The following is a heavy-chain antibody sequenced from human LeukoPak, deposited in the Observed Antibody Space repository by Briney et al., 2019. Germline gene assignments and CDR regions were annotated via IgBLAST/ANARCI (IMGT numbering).Heavy chain of an antibody. CDR2: ISSAGTTK. D-gene: IGHD4-23*01. V-gene: IGHV3-11*04. CDR3: VRHLVVVTPGD. Sequence: GGSLRLSCAGSGLTFSDDYMSWIRQAPGKALEWLSYISSAGTTKFYADSLEGRFTISKDNAKNLLYLQLNSLRVEDTAVYYCVRHLVVVTPGDWGQGTLVTVSS. CDR1: GLTFSDDY. J-gene: IGHJ4*02.